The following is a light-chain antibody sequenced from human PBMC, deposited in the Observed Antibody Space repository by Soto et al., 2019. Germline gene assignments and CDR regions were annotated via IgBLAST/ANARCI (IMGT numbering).Light chain of an antibody. CDR3: QQTYTAPLT. Sequence: DIQMTQSPSSLSASVGDRVTIACRASQSIRTYLNWYQQKPGKAPKLLIDFASSLQSGVPSSFSGSGSGTDFTLTISGLQPADFATYYCQQTYTAPLTFGGGTKVEIE. V-gene: IGKV1-39*01. CDR1: QSIRTY. J-gene: IGKJ4*01. CDR2: FAS.